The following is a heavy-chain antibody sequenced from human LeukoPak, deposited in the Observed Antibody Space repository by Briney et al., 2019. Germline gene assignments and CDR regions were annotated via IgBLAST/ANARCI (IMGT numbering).Heavy chain of an antibody. D-gene: IGHD3-10*01. CDR2: ISYDGSNK. V-gene: IGHV3-30*04. CDR3: ARSRHITMVRGVITSYYYYGMDV. J-gene: IGHJ6*04. CDR1: GFTFSSYA. Sequence: PGGSLRLSCAASGFTFSSYAMHWVRQAPGKGLEWVAVISYDGSNKYYADSVKGRFTISRDNSKNTLYLQMNSLRAEDTAVYYCARSRHITMVRGVITSYYYYGMDVWGKGTTVTVSS.